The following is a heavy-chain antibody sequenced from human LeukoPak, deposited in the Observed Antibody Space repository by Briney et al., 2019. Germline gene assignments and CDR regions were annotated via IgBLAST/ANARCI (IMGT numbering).Heavy chain of an antibody. V-gene: IGHV4-39*01. CDR2: IYYSGST. Sequence: SETLSLTCTVSGGSISSSSYYWGWIRQPPGKGLEWIGSIYYSGSTYYNPSLKSRVTISVDTSKNQFSLKLSSVTAADTAVYYCARLKPSSSPGSSRFMDVWGKGTTVTVSS. J-gene: IGHJ6*03. CDR1: GGSISSSSYY. D-gene: IGHD6-13*01. CDR3: ARLKPSSSPGSSRFMDV.